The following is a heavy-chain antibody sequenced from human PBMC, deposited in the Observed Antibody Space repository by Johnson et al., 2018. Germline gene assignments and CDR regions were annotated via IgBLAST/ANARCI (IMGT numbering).Heavy chain of an antibody. CDR1: GFTFSSYW. Sequence: VQLVESGGGLVQPGGSLRLSCAASGFTFSSYWMSWVRQAPGKGLEWVANIKQDGSEKYYVDSVKGRFTISRDNAKNSLYLQMNSLRAEDTAVYYCARGGSSGWYDYYYGMDVWGQGTTVTVSS. D-gene: IGHD6-19*01. CDR2: IKQDGSEK. CDR3: ARGGSSGWYDYYYGMDV. V-gene: IGHV3-7*01. J-gene: IGHJ6*02.